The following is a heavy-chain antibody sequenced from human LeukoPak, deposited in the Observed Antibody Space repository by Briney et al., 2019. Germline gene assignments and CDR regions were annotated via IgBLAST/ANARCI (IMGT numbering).Heavy chain of an antibody. Sequence: SETLSLTCAVSGGSISSSNWWSWVRQPPGKGLEWIGEIYHSGSTNYNPSLKSRVTISVDKSKNQFSLKLSSVTAADTAVYYCARAHLIWRSYCYYGMDVWGQGTTVTVSS. CDR2: IYHSGST. CDR1: GGSISSSNW. J-gene: IGHJ6*02. CDR3: ARAHLIWRSYCYYGMDV. D-gene: IGHD3-10*01. V-gene: IGHV4-4*02.